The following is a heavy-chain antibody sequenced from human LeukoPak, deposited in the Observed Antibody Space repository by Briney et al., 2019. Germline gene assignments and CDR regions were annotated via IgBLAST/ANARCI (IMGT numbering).Heavy chain of an antibody. CDR3: ATDKGAAPEERADY. V-gene: IGHV3-74*01. D-gene: IGHD1-1*01. CDR2: ITSDGSIT. J-gene: IGHJ4*02. CDR1: GLAFSSYW. Sequence: PGGSLRLSCAASGLAFSSYWMHWVRQPPGKGLLWVSRITSDGSITRYADSVKGRFTISRDNAKNTLYLQMNSLRAEDTAVYYCATDKGAAPEERADYWGQGTLVTVSS.